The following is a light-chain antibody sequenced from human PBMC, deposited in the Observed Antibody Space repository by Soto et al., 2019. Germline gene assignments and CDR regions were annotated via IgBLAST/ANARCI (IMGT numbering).Light chain of an antibody. Sequence: DIHMTQSPASLSASVGDRVTITCRASRSITTYLNWYQQKPGEAPKLLIYAASALHSGVPSRFSGGGSGTEFTLIISGLQPEDFATYHCQQTYSTPSTFGQGTKLEIK. J-gene: IGKJ2*02. V-gene: IGKV1-39*01. CDR1: RSITTY. CDR2: AAS. CDR3: QQTYSTPST.